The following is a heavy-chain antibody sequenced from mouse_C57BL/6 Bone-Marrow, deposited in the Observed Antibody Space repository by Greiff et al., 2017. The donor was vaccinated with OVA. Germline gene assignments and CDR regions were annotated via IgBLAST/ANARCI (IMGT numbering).Heavy chain of an antibody. J-gene: IGHJ4*01. Sequence: EVKLQESGEGLVKPGGSLKLSCAASGFTFSSYAMSWVRQTPEKRLEWVAYISSGGDYIYYADTVKGRFTISRDNARNTLYLQMSSLKSEDTAMYYCTRAGDYEAMDYWGQGTSVTVSS. CDR2: ISSGGDYI. V-gene: IGHV5-9-1*02. CDR3: TRAGDYEAMDY. CDR1: GFTFSSYA.